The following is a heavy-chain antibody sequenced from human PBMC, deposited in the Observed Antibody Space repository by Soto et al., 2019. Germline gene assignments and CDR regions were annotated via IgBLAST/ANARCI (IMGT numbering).Heavy chain of an antibody. CDR1: GGTFSSYA. J-gene: IGHJ2*01. D-gene: IGHD4-17*01. V-gene: IGHV1-69*14. CDR2: IIPIFGTA. CDR3: ASSPPPTVTMYSRYFDL. Sequence: QVQLVQSGAEVKKPGSSVKVSCKASGGTFSSYAINWVRQAPGQGLEWMGGIIPIFGTANYAQKFQGRVTITADNSTNTAYVELRSLRSEDTAVYYCASSPPPTVTMYSRYFDLWGRGTLVTVSS.